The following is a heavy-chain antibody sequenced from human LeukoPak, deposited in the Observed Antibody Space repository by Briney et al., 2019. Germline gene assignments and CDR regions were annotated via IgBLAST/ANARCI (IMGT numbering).Heavy chain of an antibody. V-gene: IGHV3-74*01. J-gene: IGHJ4*02. CDR1: GFTFSGYW. CDR2: IKSDGSFT. Sequence: GGSLRLSCAASGFTFSGYWMHWVRQAPGKGLVWVSCIKSDGSFTSIADSAKGRFTISRDNAKNTVYLQMNSLRAEDTAVYYCVRDNRSYNFDYWGQGTLVTVSS. CDR3: VRDNRSYNFDY. D-gene: IGHD1-26*01.